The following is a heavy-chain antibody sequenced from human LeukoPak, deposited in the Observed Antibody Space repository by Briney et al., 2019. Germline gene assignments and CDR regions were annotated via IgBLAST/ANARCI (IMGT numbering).Heavy chain of an antibody. V-gene: IGHV3-74*01. J-gene: IGHJ4*02. CDR1: GFTFSGYW. CDR2: IKSDGSFT. Sequence: GGSLRLSCAASGFTFSGYWMHWVRQAPGKGLVWVSCIKSDGSFTSIADSAKGRFTISRDNAKNTVYLQMNSLRAEDTAVYYCVRDNRSYNFDYWGQGTLVTVSS. CDR3: VRDNRSYNFDY. D-gene: IGHD1-26*01.